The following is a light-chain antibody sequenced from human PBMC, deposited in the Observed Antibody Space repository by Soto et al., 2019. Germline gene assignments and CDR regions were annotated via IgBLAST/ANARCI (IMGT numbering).Light chain of an antibody. J-gene: IGKJ5*01. CDR2: GAS. CDR3: QQYNNWPPIT. CDR1: QSVSSK. Sequence: ETVMTQSPATLSVSPGERATLSCRASQSVSSKLAWYQQKPGQAPRLLIYGASTRATGIPARYSGSGSGTEFTLSISSLQSEDFAVYYCQQYNNWPPITVGQGTRREIK. V-gene: IGKV3D-15*01.